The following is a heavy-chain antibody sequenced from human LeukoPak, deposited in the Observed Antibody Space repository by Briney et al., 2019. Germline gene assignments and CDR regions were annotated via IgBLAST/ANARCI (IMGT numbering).Heavy chain of an antibody. Sequence: PGGSLRLSCAASGFTFSGFWMNWVRQAPGKGLEWVANIKQDGSEKYYVDSVKGRFTISRDNAKNSLYLQMNSLRAEDTAVYYCARGGDSSAYRWNDYWGQGTLVTVSS. CDR3: ARGGDSSAYRWNDY. J-gene: IGHJ4*02. CDR2: IKQDGSEK. V-gene: IGHV3-7*01. CDR1: GFTFSGFW. D-gene: IGHD3-22*01.